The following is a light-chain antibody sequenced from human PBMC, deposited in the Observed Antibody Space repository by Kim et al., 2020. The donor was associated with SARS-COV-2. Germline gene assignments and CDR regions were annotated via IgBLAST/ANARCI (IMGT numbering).Light chain of an antibody. J-gene: IGKJ2*01. V-gene: IGKV3-11*01. Sequence: EIVLTQSPATLSLSPGESATLSCRASQSVSRYLAWYQQKPGQAPRLLISDASNRATGIPARFSGSGSGTDFTLTISSLEPEDFAVYYCQQRSTWYAFGQGTKLEI. CDR1: QSVSRY. CDR3: QQRSTWYA. CDR2: DAS.